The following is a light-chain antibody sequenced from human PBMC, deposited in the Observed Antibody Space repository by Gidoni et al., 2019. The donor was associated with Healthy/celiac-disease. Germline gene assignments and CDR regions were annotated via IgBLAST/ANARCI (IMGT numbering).Light chain of an antibody. Sequence: SALTQPASVSGSPGQSITISCTGTSSDVGGYNYVSWYQQHPGKATKIMIYDVSNRPSGVSNRFSGSKSGNTASLTISGLQAEDEADYYCSSYTSSRYVFGTGTKVTVL. CDR1: SSDVGGYNY. CDR2: DVS. CDR3: SSYTSSRYV. V-gene: IGLV2-14*01. J-gene: IGLJ1*01.